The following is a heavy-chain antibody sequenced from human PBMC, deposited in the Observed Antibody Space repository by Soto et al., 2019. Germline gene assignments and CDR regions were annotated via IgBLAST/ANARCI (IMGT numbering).Heavy chain of an antibody. CDR1: GGSMNSHDYY. D-gene: IGHD3-10*01. J-gene: IGHJ3*02. CDR3: ARGEVRGPFDI. Sequence: QQQLQESGPGLVKPSQTLSLTCTVSGGSMNSHDYYWSWIPQPPGKGLEWIGYIHNSGSTYYNPSLKSRLTISSDMSKNQFSLRLNSVTAADTALYFCARGEVRGPFDIWGQGTKVTVSS. CDR2: IHNSGST. V-gene: IGHV4-30-4*01.